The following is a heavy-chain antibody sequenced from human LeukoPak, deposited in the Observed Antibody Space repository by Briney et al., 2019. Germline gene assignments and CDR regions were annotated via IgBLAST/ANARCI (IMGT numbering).Heavy chain of an antibody. CDR3: ARDYHDSSSHTYYFDN. CDR1: GYTFSGYY. Sequence: ASVKVSCKASGYTFSGYYVHWVRQAPGHGLEWMGWINPNTGGTTYAQKFQGRVTMTRDTSISTAYMELSRLRSDDTAVYYCARDYHDSSSHTYYFDNWGQGTLVTVSS. CDR2: INPNTGGT. D-gene: IGHD3-22*01. V-gene: IGHV1-2*02. J-gene: IGHJ4*02.